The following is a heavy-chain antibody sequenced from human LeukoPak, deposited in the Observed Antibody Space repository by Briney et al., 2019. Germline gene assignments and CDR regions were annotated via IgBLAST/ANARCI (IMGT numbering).Heavy chain of an antibody. CDR3: ARALYSGSYLLDY. V-gene: IGHV3-21*01. CDR1: XFXFSSYS. CDR2: ISSSSSYI. J-gene: IGHJ4*02. Sequence: SLRLSCXASXFXFSSYSMNWVRQAPGKGMEWVSSISSSSSYIYYADSVKGRFTISRDNAKNSLYLQMNSLRAEDTAVYYCARALYSGSYLLDYWGQGTLVTVSS. D-gene: IGHD1-26*01.